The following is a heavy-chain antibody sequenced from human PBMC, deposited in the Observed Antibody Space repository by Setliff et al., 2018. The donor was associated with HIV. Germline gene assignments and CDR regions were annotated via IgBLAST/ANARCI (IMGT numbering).Heavy chain of an antibody. Sequence: GASVKVSCKTSGYAFTDYSIHWVRQAPGQGLEWLGGIVPSSGDTNYAQKFRGRVTMTRDMSTTTVYMDLNSLTSEDTAVYYCARETAGGHWDEYWGQGTLVTVSS. V-gene: IGHV1-2*02. CDR1: GYAFTDYS. CDR3: ARETAGGHWDEY. J-gene: IGHJ4*02. CDR2: IVPSSGDT. D-gene: IGHD6-19*01.